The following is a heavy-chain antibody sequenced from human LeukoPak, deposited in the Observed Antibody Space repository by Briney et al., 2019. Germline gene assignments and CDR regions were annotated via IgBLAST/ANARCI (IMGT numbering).Heavy chain of an antibody. J-gene: IGHJ4*02. D-gene: IGHD5-18*01. CDR2: IYTSGST. Sequence: SETLSLTCTVSGGSISSYYWSWIRQPAGKGLEWIGRIYTSGSTNYNPSLKSRVTMSVDTSKNQFSLKLSSVTAADTAVYYCARDKEWGYSYVGGFDYWGQGTLVTVSS. CDR1: GGSISSYY. CDR3: ARDKEWGYSYVGGFDY. V-gene: IGHV4-4*07.